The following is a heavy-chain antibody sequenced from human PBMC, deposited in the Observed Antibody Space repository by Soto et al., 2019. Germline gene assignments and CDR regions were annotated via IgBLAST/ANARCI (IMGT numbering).Heavy chain of an antibody. V-gene: IGHV2-5*02. D-gene: IGHD1-1*01. Sequence: SGPTLVNPTQTLTLTCTFSGFSLNTGGVGVGWIRQPPGKALEWLALIYWDDVKRYRPSLKSRLTVTKDTSKNQVVLTMTNMDPVDTATYYCAHRTTGNYFDYWGQGTLVTVSS. J-gene: IGHJ4*02. CDR2: IYWDDVK. CDR3: AHRTTGNYFDY. CDR1: GFSLNTGGVG.